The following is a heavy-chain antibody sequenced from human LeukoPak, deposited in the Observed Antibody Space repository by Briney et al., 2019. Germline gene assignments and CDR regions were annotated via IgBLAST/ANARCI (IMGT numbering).Heavy chain of an antibody. D-gene: IGHD2-15*01. CDR1: GFTFRNYG. J-gene: IGHJ6*02. V-gene: IGHV3-30*03. Sequence: GRSLRLSCAASGFTFRNYGMHWVRQAPGKGLEWVAIISYDGSNKYYTDSVKGRFTISKDNSKNTLYLQMNSLRAEDTAVHYCARRYCSGGSCYLDVWGQGTTVTVSS. CDR2: ISYDGSNK. CDR3: ARRYCSGGSCYLDV.